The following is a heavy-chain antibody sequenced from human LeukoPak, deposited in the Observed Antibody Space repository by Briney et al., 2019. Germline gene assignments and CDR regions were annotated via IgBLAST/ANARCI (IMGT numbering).Heavy chain of an antibody. J-gene: IGHJ4*02. CDR3: ASSDYDSSGYYYSYCFDY. D-gene: IGHD3-22*01. CDR1: GGTFSSYA. Sequence: SVKVSCKASGGTFSSYAISWVRQAPGQGLEWMGGIIPIFGTANYAQKFQGRVTITTDESTSTAYMELSSLRSEDTAVYYCASSDYDSSGYYYSYCFDYWGQGTLVTVSS. CDR2: IIPIFGTA. V-gene: IGHV1-69*05.